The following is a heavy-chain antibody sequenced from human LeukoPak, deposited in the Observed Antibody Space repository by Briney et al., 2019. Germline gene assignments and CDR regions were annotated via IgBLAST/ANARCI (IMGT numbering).Heavy chain of an antibody. CDR1: GYTFTGYY. D-gene: IGHD3-3*01. CDR2: INPNSGGT. Sequence: ASVKVSCKASGYTFTGYYMHWVQQAPGQGLEWMGWINPNSGGTNYAQKFQGRVTMTRDTSISTAYMELSRLRSDDTAVYYCAREGLTIFGVVMPFDYWGQGTLVTVSS. J-gene: IGHJ4*02. V-gene: IGHV1-2*02. CDR3: AREGLTIFGVVMPFDY.